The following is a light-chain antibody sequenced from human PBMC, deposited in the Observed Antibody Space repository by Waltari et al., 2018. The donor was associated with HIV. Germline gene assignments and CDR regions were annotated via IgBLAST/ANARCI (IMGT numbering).Light chain of an antibody. Sequence: DIHMSQSPPTLTASIGDRVNITCRASQNVGAWLAWYQQKPGEAPNLLIYKATNVEGGVPSRFSGSASGTDFTLTIDSLQPDDFATYYCHQYSDYLGSFGQGTKVEVK. CDR3: HQYSDYLGS. CDR2: KAT. J-gene: IGKJ1*01. CDR1: QNVGAW. V-gene: IGKV1-5*03.